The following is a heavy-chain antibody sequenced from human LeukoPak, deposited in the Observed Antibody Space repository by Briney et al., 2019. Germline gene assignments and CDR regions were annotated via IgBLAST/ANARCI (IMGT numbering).Heavy chain of an antibody. J-gene: IGHJ4*02. CDR3: VTQFVVVPAAAMTLDY. D-gene: IGHD2-2*01. CDR1: GGSISSSSYY. Sequence: SETLSLTCTVSGGSISSSSYYWGWIRQPPGKGLEWIGSIYYSGSTYYNPSLKSRVTISVDTSKNQFSLKLSSVTAADTGMYSCVTQFVVVPAAAMTLDYGSQESLVTVSS. CDR2: IYYSGST. V-gene: IGHV4-39*01.